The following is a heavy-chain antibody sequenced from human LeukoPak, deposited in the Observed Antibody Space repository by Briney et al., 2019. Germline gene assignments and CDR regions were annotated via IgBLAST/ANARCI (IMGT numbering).Heavy chain of an antibody. J-gene: IGHJ3*02. CDR3: ARDQGPLWSGYDDAFDI. CDR2: INTNTVNP. CDR1: GYTFTNYA. D-gene: IGHD5-12*01. Sequence: GASVKVSCKASGYTFTNYAVNWVRQAPGQGLEWMGWINTNTVNPAYAQGFTGRFVFSLDTSVSTAYLQISSLKAEDTAVYYCARDQGPLWSGYDDAFDIWGQGTMVTVSS. V-gene: IGHV7-4-1*02.